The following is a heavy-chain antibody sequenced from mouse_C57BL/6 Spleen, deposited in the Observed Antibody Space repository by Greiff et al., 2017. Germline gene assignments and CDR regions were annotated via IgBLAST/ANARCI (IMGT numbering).Heavy chain of an antibody. D-gene: IGHD1-1*01. Sequence: EVKLVESGAELVKPGASVKLSCTASGFNIKDYYMHWVKQRTEQGLEWIGRIDPEDGETKYAPKFQGKATLTADTSSNTAYLQLSSLTSEDTAVYYCARSGYYGSYYFDDWGQGTTLTVSS. J-gene: IGHJ2*01. CDR3: ARSGYYGSYYFDD. V-gene: IGHV14-2*01. CDR1: GFNIKDYY. CDR2: IDPEDGET.